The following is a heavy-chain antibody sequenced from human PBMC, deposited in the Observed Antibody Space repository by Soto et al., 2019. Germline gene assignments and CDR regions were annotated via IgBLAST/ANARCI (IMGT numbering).Heavy chain of an antibody. V-gene: IGHV1-24*01. J-gene: IGHJ4*02. Sequence: GASVKVSCKVSGYTLTELSMHWVRQAPGKGLEWMGGFDPEDGETIYAQKFQGRVTVTEDTSTDTAYMELSSLRSEDTAVYYCATDFRGGSYFDYWGQGTLVTVSS. CDR1: GYTLTELS. CDR3: ATDFRGGSYFDY. CDR2: FDPEDGET. D-gene: IGHD1-26*01.